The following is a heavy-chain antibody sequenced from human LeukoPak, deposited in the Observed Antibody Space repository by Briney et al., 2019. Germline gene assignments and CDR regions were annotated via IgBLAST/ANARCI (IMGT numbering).Heavy chain of an antibody. V-gene: IGHV3-23*01. Sequence: GAFLRLSCAASGIIFSSYGMSWVREAPGKGLEWVSTVSGGGGRTTYYADSVKGRFTISRDNSKNTLYLQMNGLRAEDSAVYFCAKADRRWATYYYDTSGYYYDYWGQGTLVTVSS. CDR1: GIIFSSYG. J-gene: IGHJ4*02. CDR3: AKADRRWATYYYDTSGYYYDY. CDR2: VSGGGGRTT. D-gene: IGHD3-22*01.